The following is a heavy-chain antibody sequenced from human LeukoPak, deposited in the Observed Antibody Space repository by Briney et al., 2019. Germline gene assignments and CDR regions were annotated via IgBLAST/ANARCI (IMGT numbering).Heavy chain of an antibody. CDR3: ARDGDSSSWSNWFDP. J-gene: IGHJ5*02. CDR1: GGTFSSYA. CDR2: IIPIFGTA. V-gene: IGHV1-69*13. Sequence: SVKVSCKASGGTFSSYAISWVRQAPGQGLEWMGGIIPIFGTANYAQKFQGRVTITADESTSTAYMELSSLRSEDTAVYYCARDGDSSSWSNWFDPWGQGTLVTVSS. D-gene: IGHD6-13*01.